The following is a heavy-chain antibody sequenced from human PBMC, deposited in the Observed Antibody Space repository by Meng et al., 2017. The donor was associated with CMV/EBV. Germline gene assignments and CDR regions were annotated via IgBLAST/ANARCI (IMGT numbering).Heavy chain of an antibody. V-gene: IGHV4-59*01. CDR2: ISYSGST. Sequence: GSLRLSCIVSGGSISSYYWSWIRQPPGKGLEWIGYISYSGSTNYNPSLKSRVTISVDTSKNQFSLKLNSVTAADTAVYYCARDGRYSSGWYLNDWGQGTLVTVSS. CDR1: GGSISSYY. CDR3: ARDGRYSSGWYLND. J-gene: IGHJ4*02. D-gene: IGHD6-19*01.